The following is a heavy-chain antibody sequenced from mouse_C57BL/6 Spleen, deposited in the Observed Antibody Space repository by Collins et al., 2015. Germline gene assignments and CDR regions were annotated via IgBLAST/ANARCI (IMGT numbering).Heavy chain of an antibody. J-gene: IGHJ3*01. D-gene: IGHD4-1*01. V-gene: IGHV1-80*01. CDR1: GYAFSSYW. CDR3: ARGGNWVFAY. CDR2: IYPGDGDT. Sequence: QVQLQQSGAELVRPGSSVKISCKASGYAFSSYWMNWAKQRPGQGLEWIGQIYPGDGDTNYNGKFKGKATLTADKSSSTAYMQLSSLTSEDSAVYFCARGGNWVFAYWGQGTLVTVSA.